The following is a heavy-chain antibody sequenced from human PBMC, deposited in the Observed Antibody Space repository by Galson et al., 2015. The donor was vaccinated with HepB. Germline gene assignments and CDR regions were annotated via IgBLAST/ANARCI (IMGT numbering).Heavy chain of an antibody. V-gene: IGHV3-30*18. CDR2: ISYDAAIK. CDR1: GFTFSAYG. D-gene: IGHD3-3*01. CDR3: AKSPHYDSTWFDP. J-gene: IGHJ5*02. Sequence: SLRLSCAASGFTFSAYGMHWVRQAPGKGPEWVSFISYDAAIKYYADAVKGRFTISRDNSKNTLYLQMNSLRAEDTAVYYCAKSPHYDSTWFDPWGQGTLVTVSS.